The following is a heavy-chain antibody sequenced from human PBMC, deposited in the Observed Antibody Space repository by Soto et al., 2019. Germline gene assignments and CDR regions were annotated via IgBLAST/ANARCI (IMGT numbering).Heavy chain of an antibody. D-gene: IGHD2-21*02. Sequence: SSETLSLTCTVSGGSISSGGYYWSWIRQHPGKGLEWIGYIYYSGSTYYNPSLKSRVTISVDTSKNQFSLKLSSVTAADTAVYYCAKMGYCDGDCYSGVKDNWFDPWGQGTLVTVSS. V-gene: IGHV4-31*03. CDR3: AKMGYCDGDCYSGVKDNWFDP. CDR1: GGSISSGGYY. CDR2: IYYSGST. J-gene: IGHJ5*02.